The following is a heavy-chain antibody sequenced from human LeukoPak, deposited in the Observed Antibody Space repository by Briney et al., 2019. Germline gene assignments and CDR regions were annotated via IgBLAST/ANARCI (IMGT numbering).Heavy chain of an antibody. D-gene: IGHD3-9*01. J-gene: IGHJ4*02. V-gene: IGHV3-23*01. Sequence: GESLRLSCVASGFIFSNYAMSWVRQAPGKRLEWVSAVTGRGGSTYYADSVKGRFTISRDNSRNTLFLQMNSLRAEDTAIYYCAKWGDFDILTGYYVSDFWGQGTLVTVSS. CDR3: AKWGDFDILTGYYVSDF. CDR1: GFIFSNYA. CDR2: VTGRGGST.